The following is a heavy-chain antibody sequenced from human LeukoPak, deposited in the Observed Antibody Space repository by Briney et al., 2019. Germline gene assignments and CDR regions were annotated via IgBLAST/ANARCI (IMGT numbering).Heavy chain of an antibody. J-gene: IGHJ3*02. V-gene: IGHV3-66*02. D-gene: IGHD2-2*01. CDR3: ARSTRALVPTADDAFDI. CDR1: GFTVSRNY. Sequence: GGSLRLSCAASGFTVSRNYMSWVRQAPGKGLAWVSLIYSGGTTYYTDSVRGRFTISRDNSKNTLYLQMNSLRGEDMAVYYCARSTRALVPTADDAFDIWGQGTMVTVSS. CDR2: IYSGGTT.